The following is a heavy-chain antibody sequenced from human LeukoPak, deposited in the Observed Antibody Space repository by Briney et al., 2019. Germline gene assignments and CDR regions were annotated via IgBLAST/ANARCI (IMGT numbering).Heavy chain of an antibody. Sequence: SEPLSLTCTVSRGSISSYYWSWIRQPPGQGLEWIGYIYYSGSTDYNPSLKSRVNISVDTSKNQFSLKLSSVTAADTAVYFCARVRVSSGSHPWYFDYWGQGTLVTVSS. D-gene: IGHD3-22*01. CDR2: IYYSGST. V-gene: IGHV4-59*01. J-gene: IGHJ4*02. CDR3: ARVRVSSGSHPWYFDY. CDR1: RGSISSYY.